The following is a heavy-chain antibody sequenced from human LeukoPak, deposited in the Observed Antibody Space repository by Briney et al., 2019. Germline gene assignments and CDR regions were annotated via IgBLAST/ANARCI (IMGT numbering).Heavy chain of an antibody. CDR2: IHHSGNT. J-gene: IGHJ3*02. CDR3: VRRQYCGGNCFFSAFDI. V-gene: IGHV4-59*01. D-gene: IGHD2-21*01. Sequence: SETLSLTCTVSGGSISGSYWSWIRQSPGKGLEWIGYIHHSGNTNSSPPLKSRVTISVDTPKNQFSLKLSSVTAADTAMYYCVRRQYCGGNCFFSAFDIWGQGTMVTVSS. CDR1: GGSISGSY.